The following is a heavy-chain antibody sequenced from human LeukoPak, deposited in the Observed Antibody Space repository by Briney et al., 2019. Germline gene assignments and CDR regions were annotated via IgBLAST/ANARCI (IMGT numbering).Heavy chain of an antibody. CDR1: GGSISSYY. CDR3: ARDYGYSSSTANLGRLQY. D-gene: IGHD6-13*01. J-gene: IGHJ4*02. Sequence: SETLSLTCTVSGGSISSYYWSWIRQPPGKGLEWIRYIYYSGSTNYNPSLKSRVTISVDTSKNQFSLKLSSVTAADTAVYYCARDYGYSSSTANLGRLQYWGQGTLVTVSS. CDR2: IYYSGST. V-gene: IGHV4-59*12.